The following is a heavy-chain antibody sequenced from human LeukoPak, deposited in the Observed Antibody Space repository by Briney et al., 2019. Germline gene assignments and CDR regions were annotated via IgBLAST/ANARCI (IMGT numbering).Heavy chain of an antibody. CDR3: ARDGGITIFQTD. D-gene: IGHD3-9*01. CDR1: GYTFTGYY. J-gene: IGHJ4*02. Sequence: ASVKVSCKASGYTFTGYYMHWVRQAPGQGLEWRGWINPNSGGTNYAQKFQGRVTMTRDTSISTAYMELSRLRSDDTAVYYCARDGGITIFQTDWGQGTLVTVSS. V-gene: IGHV1-2*02. CDR2: INPNSGGT.